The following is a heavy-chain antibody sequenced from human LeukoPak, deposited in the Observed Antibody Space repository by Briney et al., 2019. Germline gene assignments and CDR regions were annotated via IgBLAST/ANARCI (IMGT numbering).Heavy chain of an antibody. V-gene: IGHV3-7*03. CDR1: GFTFKKYW. CDR2: IKEDGSET. D-gene: IGHD6-13*01. J-gene: IGHJ4*02. Sequence: GESLRLSCAASGFTFKKYWMNWVRQVPGKGLECLANIKEDGSETYYADSVKGRFTISRDNARNSLYLQMNSLRAEDTAVYYCTTSRPYISSWYGKADYWGQGTLVTVSS. CDR3: TTSRPYISSWYGKADY.